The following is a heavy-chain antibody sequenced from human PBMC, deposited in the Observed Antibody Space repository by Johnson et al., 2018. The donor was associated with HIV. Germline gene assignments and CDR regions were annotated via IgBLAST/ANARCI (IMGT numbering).Heavy chain of an antibody. CDR2: INWNGGST. D-gene: IGHD3-3*01. Sequence: VQLVESGGNVVRPGGSLRLSCAASGFTFDDYGMSWVRQTPGKGLEWVSGINWNGGSTGYADSVKGRFTISRDNAKNSLYLQMNSLRAEDTALYYCARDRGGPERNYDFWSGYYGGDAFDIWGQGTMVTVSS. J-gene: IGHJ3*02. V-gene: IGHV3-20*04. CDR1: GFTFDDYG. CDR3: ARDRGGPERNYDFWSGYYGGDAFDI.